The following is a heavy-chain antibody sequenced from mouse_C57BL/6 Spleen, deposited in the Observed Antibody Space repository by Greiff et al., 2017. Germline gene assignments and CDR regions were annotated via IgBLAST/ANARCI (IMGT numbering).Heavy chain of an antibody. CDR3: GGFYYYGSSPYYFDY. D-gene: IGHD1-1*01. J-gene: IGHJ2*01. CDR1: GYTFTSYW. Sequence: QVQLQQPGAELVKPGASVKMSCKASGYTFTSYWITWVKQRPGQGLEWIGDIYPGSGSTNYNEKFKSKATLTVDTSSSTSYMLLISLTSDDSAVYYCGGFYYYGSSPYYFDYLGQGTTLPVSS. V-gene: IGHV1-55*01. CDR2: IYPGSGST.